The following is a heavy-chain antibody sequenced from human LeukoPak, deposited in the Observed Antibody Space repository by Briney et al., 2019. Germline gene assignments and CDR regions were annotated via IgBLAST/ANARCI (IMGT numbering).Heavy chain of an antibody. CDR1: GFTFSSYS. CDR3: ARDAPNEQYFDWLYYFDY. Sequence: GGSLRLSCAASGFTFSSYSMNWVRQAPGKGLEWVSSISSSSSYIYYADSVKGRFTISRDNAKNSLYLQMNSLRAEDTAVYYCARDAPNEQYFDWLYYFDYWGQGTLVTVSS. D-gene: IGHD3-9*01. J-gene: IGHJ4*02. CDR2: ISSSSSYI. V-gene: IGHV3-21*01.